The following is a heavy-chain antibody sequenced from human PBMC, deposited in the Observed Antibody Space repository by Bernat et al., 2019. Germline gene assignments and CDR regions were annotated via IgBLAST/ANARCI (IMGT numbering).Heavy chain of an antibody. CDR3: QSASGWWGGY. D-gene: IGHD6-19*01. V-gene: IGHV3-7*01. J-gene: IGHJ4*02. CDR1: GFSFSNNW. CDR2: IKQDGSEK. Sequence: EVQLVESGGGLVQPGGSLRLSCVGSGFSFSNNWMQWVRQAPGKGLEWVANIKQDGSEKYYVDSVKGRFTISRDNTKNSVYLQMNSLRVEDTAVYYCQSASGWWGGYWGQGTLVSVS.